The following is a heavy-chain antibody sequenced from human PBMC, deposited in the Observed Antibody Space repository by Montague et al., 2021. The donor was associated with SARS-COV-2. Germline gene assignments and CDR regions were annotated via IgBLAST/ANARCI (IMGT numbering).Heavy chain of an antibody. J-gene: IGHJ6*02. CDR1: GFSLSTSGVG. D-gene: IGHD3-9*01. Sequence: PALVKPTQTLTLTCTFSGFSLSTSGVGVGWIRQPPGKALEWLALIYWDDDKRYSPSLKSRLTITKDTSKNQVVLTMTNMDPVDTAMYYCARRTYDILTGYDYGMDVWGQGTTVTVSS. CDR3: ARRTYDILTGYDYGMDV. V-gene: IGHV2-5*02. CDR2: IYWDDDK.